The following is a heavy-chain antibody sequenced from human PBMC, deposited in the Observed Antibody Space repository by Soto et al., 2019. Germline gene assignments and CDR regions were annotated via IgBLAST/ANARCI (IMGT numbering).Heavy chain of an antibody. CDR1: GRSISTGQFY. D-gene: IGHD2-2*01. Sequence: SEYPSLTCTVSGRSISTGQFYWSRFRQPTGKGLEWIGYIYYNGDTYNNPSLESRVTISIDTSKKQFSLSLASVTASDTAVYYGGRRMPGAYIDYWGHGSMVT. V-gene: IGHV4-30-4*08. CDR2: IYYNGDT. J-gene: IGHJ4*01. CDR3: GRRMPGAYIDY.